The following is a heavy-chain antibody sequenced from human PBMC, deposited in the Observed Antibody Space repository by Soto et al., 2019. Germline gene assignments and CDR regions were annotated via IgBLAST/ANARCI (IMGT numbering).Heavy chain of an antibody. CDR3: ARGGGYDYGLWWFDP. J-gene: IGHJ5*02. V-gene: IGHV4-61*01. CDR2: IYYSGST. CDR1: GGSVSSGSYY. D-gene: IGHD4-17*01. Sequence: SETLSLTCTVSGGSVSSGSYYWSWIRQPPGKGLEWIGYIYYSGSTNYNPSLKSRVTISVDTSKNQFSLKLSSVTAADTAVYYCARGGGYDYGLWWFDPWGQGTLVTVSS.